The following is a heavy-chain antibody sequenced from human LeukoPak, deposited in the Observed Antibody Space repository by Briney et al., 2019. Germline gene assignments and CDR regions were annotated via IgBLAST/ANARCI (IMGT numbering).Heavy chain of an antibody. D-gene: IGHD4-17*01. CDR2: IYNRGNT. CDR1: GGSISTYS. CDR3: ARNPDSGDYYRWYFDL. Sequence: SETLSLTCTVSGGSISTYSWSWIRQPPGEGLEWIGYIYNRGNTNYNPSLKSRVTISVDRSKNQFSLKLSSVTAADTAVYYCARNPDSGDYYRWYFDLWGSGTLVTVFS. J-gene: IGHJ2*01. V-gene: IGHV4-59*08.